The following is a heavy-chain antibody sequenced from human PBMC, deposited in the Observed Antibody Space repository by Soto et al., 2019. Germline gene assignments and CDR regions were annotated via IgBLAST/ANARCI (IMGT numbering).Heavy chain of an antibody. V-gene: IGHV3-7*04. CDR1: GFTFSDYW. J-gene: IGHJ4*02. CDR3: ARDGVAPGLYFDH. D-gene: IGHD2-15*01. Sequence: VQLVESGGGLVHPGGSLGLSCAASGFTFSDYWMNWVRQTPGKRLEWVASIKYDGREKNYVDSVKGRFTISRDNAKNSVYLQMASLRAEDTAGYYCARDGVAPGLYFDHWGQGTPVTVSS. CDR2: IKYDGREK.